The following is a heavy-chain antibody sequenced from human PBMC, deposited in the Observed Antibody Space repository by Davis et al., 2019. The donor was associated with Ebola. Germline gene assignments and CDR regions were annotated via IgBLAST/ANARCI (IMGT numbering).Heavy chain of an antibody. CDR3: AKGGSGWPSDYSYGLGV. CDR2: IRRDGSNK. V-gene: IGHV3-30*02. Sequence: GGPLRLSCSASGFTFSSYAMHWFRQAPGKGLEWVAFIRRDGSNKFSADSVKGRFTIPRNNSRNTLYLQMNSLRVDDTAVYYCAKGGSGWPSDYSYGLGVWGKGTTVTVSS. CDR1: GFTFSSYA. J-gene: IGHJ6*04. D-gene: IGHD6-19*01.